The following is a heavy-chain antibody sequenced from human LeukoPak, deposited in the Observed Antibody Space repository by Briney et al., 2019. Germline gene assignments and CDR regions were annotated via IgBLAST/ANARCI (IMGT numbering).Heavy chain of an antibody. CDR1: GFTFRSYA. D-gene: IGHD6-6*01. V-gene: IGHV3-23*01. CDR2: IGGSGTST. CDR3: ARTSYSTSDCY. Sequence: GGSLRLSCAASGFTFRSYAMTWIRQAPGKGLEWVSSIGGSGTSTYYGDSVKGRFTISRDNSKNTLYLQMNSLRAEETAVYYCARTSYSTSDCYWGQGTLVTVSS. J-gene: IGHJ4*02.